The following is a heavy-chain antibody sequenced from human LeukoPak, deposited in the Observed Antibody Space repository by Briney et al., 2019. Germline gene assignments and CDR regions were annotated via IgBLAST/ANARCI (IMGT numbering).Heavy chain of an antibody. Sequence: ASVKVSCKASGYTLNKFGMSWVRQAPGQGLEWLGWINSYNGNTKLGEKFQGRVTMTTDTSTSTVYMELTSLRTDDTAVYFCAKDTPQHLKRSDYWGQGTLVTVSS. CDR3: AKDTPQHLKRSDY. CDR1: GYTLNKFG. J-gene: IGHJ4*02. V-gene: IGHV1-18*01. D-gene: IGHD6-13*01. CDR2: INSYNGNT.